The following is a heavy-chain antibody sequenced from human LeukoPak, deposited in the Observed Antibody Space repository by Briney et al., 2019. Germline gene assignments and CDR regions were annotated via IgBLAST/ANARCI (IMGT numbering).Heavy chain of an antibody. V-gene: IGHV3-53*01. J-gene: IGHJ4*02. Sequence: GGSRRLSCAASGFTVSSNYMSWVRHAPGKGLEWVAAIYSGGSTYYADSVKGRFTISRDNSKNALYLQMTSLRAEDTAVYYCARDRWGYCSGGSCYGPGVLDYWGQGTLVTVSS. D-gene: IGHD2-15*01. CDR1: GFTVSSNY. CDR2: IYSGGST. CDR3: ARDRWGYCSGGSCYGPGVLDY.